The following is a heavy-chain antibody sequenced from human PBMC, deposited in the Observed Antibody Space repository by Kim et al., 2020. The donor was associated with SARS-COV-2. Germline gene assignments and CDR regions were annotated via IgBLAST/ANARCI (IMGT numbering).Heavy chain of an antibody. Sequence: YSQSLKGRLTITKATSKNQVVLTMTNMDPVDTATYYCAHRAVILTGSWNYWGQGTLVTVSS. CDR3: AHRAVILTGSWNY. J-gene: IGHJ4*02. D-gene: IGHD3-9*01. V-gene: IGHV2-5*01.